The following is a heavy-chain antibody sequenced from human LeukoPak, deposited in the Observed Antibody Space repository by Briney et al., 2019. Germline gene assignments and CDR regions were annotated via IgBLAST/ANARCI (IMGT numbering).Heavy chain of an antibody. V-gene: IGHV3-23*01. CDR3: AKGARPDYYETSGHFDH. CDR2: ISGTGVRT. CDR1: VSGFTFSSHS. D-gene: IGHD3-22*01. Sequence: PGGSLRLSCAVSVSGFTFSSHSMIWVRQAPGKGLEWVSAISGTGVRTYYADSVKGRFSISRDNYKNTPYLQMNSLRAEDTAVYYCAKGARPDYYETSGHFDHWGQGTLVTVSS. J-gene: IGHJ4*02.